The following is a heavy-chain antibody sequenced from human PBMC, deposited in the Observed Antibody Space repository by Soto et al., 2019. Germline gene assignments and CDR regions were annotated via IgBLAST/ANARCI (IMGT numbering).Heavy chain of an antibody. CDR3: VRDLAYGYTGNV. J-gene: IGHJ3*01. CDR1: GGSFSGYY. V-gene: IGHV4-34*01. CDR2: INHSGST. D-gene: IGHD5-18*01. Sequence: SETLSLTCAVYGGSFSGYYWSWIRQPPGKGLEWIGEINHSGSTNYNPSLKSRVTISVDASKNQFSLKLSSVTAADTAVYFCVRDLAYGYTGNVWGHGTLVNVSS.